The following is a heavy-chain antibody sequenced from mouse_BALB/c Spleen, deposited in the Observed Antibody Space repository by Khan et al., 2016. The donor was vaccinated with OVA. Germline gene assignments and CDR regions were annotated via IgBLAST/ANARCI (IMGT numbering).Heavy chain of an antibody. CDR1: GFSLTSYG. J-gene: IGHJ2*01. CDR2: ICAGGST. V-gene: IGHV2-9*02. CDR3: ARLEDI. Sequence: VQLQQSGPGLVAPSQSLSITCTVSGFSLTSYGVHWVRQPPGKGLEWLGVICAGGSTNYNSALMSRLSISKDNTQSQVFVKMNGLQTDDTAMYYCARLEDIWGQGTTLTVSS.